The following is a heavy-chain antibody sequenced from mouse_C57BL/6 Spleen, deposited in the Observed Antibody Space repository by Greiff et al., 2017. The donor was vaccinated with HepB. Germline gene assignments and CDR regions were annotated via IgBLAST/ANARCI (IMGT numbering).Heavy chain of an antibody. Sequence: QVQLQQPGAELVKPGASVKMSCKASGYTFTSYWITWVKQRPGQGLEWIGDIYPGSGSTNYNEKFKSKATLTVDTSASTAYMPLSSLTSEDSAVYYCARDGNYVGYAMDYWGQGTSVTVSS. CDR1: GYTFTSYW. V-gene: IGHV1-55*01. CDR3: ARDGNYVGYAMDY. D-gene: IGHD2-1*01. J-gene: IGHJ4*01. CDR2: IYPGSGST.